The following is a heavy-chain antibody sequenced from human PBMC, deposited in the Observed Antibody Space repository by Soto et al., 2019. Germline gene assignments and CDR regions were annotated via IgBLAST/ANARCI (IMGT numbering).Heavy chain of an antibody. V-gene: IGHV3-48*03. Sequence: LRLSCAASGFTFSSYEMDWVRQAPGKGLEWVSYISSSGSTIYYADSVKGRFTISRDNAKNSLYLQMNSLRAEDTAVYYCARSPSRYYYDSSGYLGAFDIWGQGTMVTVSS. D-gene: IGHD3-22*01. J-gene: IGHJ3*02. CDR1: GFTFSSYE. CDR3: ARSPSRYYYDSSGYLGAFDI. CDR2: ISSSGSTI.